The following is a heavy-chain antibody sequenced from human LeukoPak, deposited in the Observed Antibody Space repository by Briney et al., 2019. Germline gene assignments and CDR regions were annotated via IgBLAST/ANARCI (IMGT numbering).Heavy chain of an antibody. CDR3: EKDSHLDV. CDR1: GGSISATELY. J-gene: IGHJ6*02. V-gene: IGHV4-39*01. Sequence: SETLSLTCPVPGGSISATELYWGWIRQLPGKGLEWIGNIHSSGNSFCNPSLKSRVTISVDTSKNQFSLKLSSVTAADTAVYYCEKDSHLDVWGQGTTVTVSS. CDR2: IHSSGNS. D-gene: IGHD2-15*01.